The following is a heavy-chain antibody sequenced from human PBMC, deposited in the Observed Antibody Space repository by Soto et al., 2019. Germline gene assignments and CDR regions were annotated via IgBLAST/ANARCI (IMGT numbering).Heavy chain of an antibody. V-gene: IGHV3-23*01. J-gene: IGHJ5*02. CDR1: QFTFSVYG. CDR3: AKQHGAWPSNWLDA. CDR2: ISVTGENS. Sequence: GGSLRLSCTAPQFTFSVYGMSWVRQAPGKGLEWVSSISVTGENSLYADSVRGRFTMSRDNSKDILYLQMNSLRVDDTAMYYCAKQHGAWPSNWLDAWGQGALVTVSS.